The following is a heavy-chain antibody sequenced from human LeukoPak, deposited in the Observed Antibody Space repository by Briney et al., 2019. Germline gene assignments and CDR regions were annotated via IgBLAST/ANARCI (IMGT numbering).Heavy chain of an antibody. CDR3: AITPLIQYSSPRDY. Sequence: GASVKVSCKASGYTFTSYGISWVRQAPGQGLEWMGWISAYNGNTNYAQKLQGRVTMTTDTSTSTAYMELRSLRSDDTAVYYCAITPLIQYSSPRDYWGQGTLVTVSS. D-gene: IGHD6-6*01. V-gene: IGHV1-18*01. J-gene: IGHJ4*02. CDR2: ISAYNGNT. CDR1: GYTFTSYG.